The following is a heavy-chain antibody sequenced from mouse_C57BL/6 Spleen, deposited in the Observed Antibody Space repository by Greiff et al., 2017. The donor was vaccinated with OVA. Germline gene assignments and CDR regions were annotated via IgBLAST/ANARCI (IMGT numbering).Heavy chain of an antibody. CDR2: ISYDGSN. CDR1: GYSITSGYY. Sequence: VQLQESGPGLVKPSQSLSLTCSVTGYSITSGYYWNWIRQFPENKLGLVGYISYDGSNNYNPSLKNRISITRDTSKNQFFLKLNSVTTEDTATYYGARSSDGYLEYWGQGTMVTVSA. CDR3: ARSSDGYLEY. J-gene: IGHJ3*01. D-gene: IGHD2-3*01. V-gene: IGHV3-6*01.